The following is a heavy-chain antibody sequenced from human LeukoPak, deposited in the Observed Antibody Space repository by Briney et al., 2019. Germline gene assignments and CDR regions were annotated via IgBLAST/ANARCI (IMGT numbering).Heavy chain of an antibody. Sequence: GGSLRLSCAASGFTFSSYWMHWVRQAPGKGLVWVSRINTDGSSTSYADSVKGRFTISRDNAKNTLYLQMNSLRAEDTAVYYCARHRGAAGSLAWWYFDLWGRGTLVTVSS. D-gene: IGHD6-13*01. CDR1: GFTFSSYW. V-gene: IGHV3-74*01. CDR3: ARHRGAAGSLAWWYFDL. CDR2: INTDGSST. J-gene: IGHJ2*01.